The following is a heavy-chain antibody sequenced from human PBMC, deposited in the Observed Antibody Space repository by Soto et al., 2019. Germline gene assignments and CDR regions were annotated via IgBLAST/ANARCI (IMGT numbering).Heavy chain of an antibody. CDR2: IYFNGNT. Sequence: SETLSLTCNVSGVSISDTSYYWGWIRQPPGKGLEWIGTIYFNGNTFYNPSLKSRLTISVDTSKNQISLRLTSVTAVDTAVYYCARQGSYWGQGTLVTVSS. V-gene: IGHV4-39*01. J-gene: IGHJ4*02. CDR3: ARQGSY. CDR1: GVSISDTSYY.